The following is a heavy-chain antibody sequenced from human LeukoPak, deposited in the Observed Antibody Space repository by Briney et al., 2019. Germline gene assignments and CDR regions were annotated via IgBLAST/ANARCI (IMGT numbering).Heavy chain of an antibody. J-gene: IGHJ6*03. CDR2: IRGKANSYAT. D-gene: IGHD3-3*01. CDR1: GFTFSGSA. V-gene: IGHV3-73*01. Sequence: GGSLRLSCAASGFTFSGSAMHWVRQASGKGLEWVGRIRGKANSYATAYAASVKGRFTISRDDSKNTAYLQMNSLKTEDTAVYYCTSITIFGVVTPRYYYYMDVWGKGTTVTVSS. CDR3: TSITIFGVVTPRYYYYMDV.